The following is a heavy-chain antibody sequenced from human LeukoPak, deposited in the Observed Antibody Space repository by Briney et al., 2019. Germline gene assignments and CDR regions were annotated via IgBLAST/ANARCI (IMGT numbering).Heavy chain of an antibody. CDR3: ASGIRGFYGDYFDY. CDR1: GGSISSYY. Sequence: SETLSLTCTVSGGSISSYYWSWIRQPPGKGLEWIGYIYYSGSTNYNPSLKSRVTISVDTSKNQFSLKLSPVTAADTAVYYCASGIRGFYGDYFDYWGQGTLVTVSS. D-gene: IGHD4-17*01. J-gene: IGHJ4*02. CDR2: IYYSGST. V-gene: IGHV4-59*01.